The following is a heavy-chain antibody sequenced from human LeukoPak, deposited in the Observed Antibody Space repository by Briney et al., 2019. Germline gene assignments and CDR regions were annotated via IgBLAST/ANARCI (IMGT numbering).Heavy chain of an antibody. CDR2: INHSGST. Sequence: TTSETLSLTCAVYGGSFSGYYWSWIRQPPGKGLEWIGEINHSGSTNDNPSLKSRVTISVDKSKNQFSLKLSSMTAADTAVYYCARARRDGLKFDYWGQGALVTVSS. CDR3: ARARRDGLKFDY. V-gene: IGHV4-34*01. D-gene: IGHD5-24*01. J-gene: IGHJ4*02. CDR1: GGSFSGYY.